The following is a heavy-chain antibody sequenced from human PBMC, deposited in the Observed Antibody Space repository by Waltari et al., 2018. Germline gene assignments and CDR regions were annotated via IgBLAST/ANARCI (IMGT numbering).Heavy chain of an antibody. D-gene: IGHD2-15*01. CDR2: VHQSVRS. V-gene: IGHV4-4*02. J-gene: IGHJ4*02. Sequence: QVQLQESGPGLVKPSGTLSLTCTGSGDSISNNFFWSWVRPSPGKGLEWIGQVHQSVRSNYNPSLESRVTVSMDTSKDQFSLRVTSVTAADTAIYYCASDRGRGLYLDSWGQGTLVTVSP. CDR1: GDSISNNFF. CDR3: ASDRGRGLYLDS.